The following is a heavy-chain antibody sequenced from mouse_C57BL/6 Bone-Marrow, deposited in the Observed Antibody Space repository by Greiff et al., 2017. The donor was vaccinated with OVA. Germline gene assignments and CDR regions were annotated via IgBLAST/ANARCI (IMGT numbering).Heavy chain of an antibody. V-gene: IGHV2-5*01. D-gene: IGHD2-2*01. CDR1: GFSLTSYG. J-gene: IGHJ4*01. CDR2: IWRGGST. Sequence: VNVVESGPGLVQPSQRLSITCTVSGFSLTSYGVHWVRQSPGKGLEWLGVIWRGGSTDYNAAFMSRLSITKDNSKSQVFFKMNSLQADDTAIYYCAKTPYGYGYAMDYWGQGTSVTVSS. CDR3: AKTPYGYGYAMDY.